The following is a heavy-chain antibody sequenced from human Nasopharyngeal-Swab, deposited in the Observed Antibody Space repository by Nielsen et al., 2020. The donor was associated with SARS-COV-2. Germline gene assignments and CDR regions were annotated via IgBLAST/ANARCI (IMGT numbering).Heavy chain of an antibody. V-gene: IGHV5-10-1*01. CDR2: IDPSDSYT. CDR3: ARRSGTTDYFDY. D-gene: IGHD1-1*01. Sequence: GGSLRLSCKDSGYSFTSYWISWVRQMPGKGLEWMGRIDPSDSYTNYSPSFQGHVTISADKSISTAYLQWSSLKASDTAMYYCARRSGTTDYFDYWGQGTLVTVSS. J-gene: IGHJ4*02. CDR1: GYSFTSYW.